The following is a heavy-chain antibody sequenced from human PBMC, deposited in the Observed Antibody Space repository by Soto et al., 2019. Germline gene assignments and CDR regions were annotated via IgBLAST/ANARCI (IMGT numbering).Heavy chain of an antibody. CDR3: ARGKYCSGGSCERFDP. CDR2: IYHSGTA. J-gene: IGHJ5*02. Sequence: QVQLQESGPGLVQPSATLSLTCTVSDGSISTYFWTWIRQPPGKGLEWIGHIYHSGTADYNPSLKSRVAMSVDTSKNQFSLNLTSVTAADTATYYCARGKYCSGGSCERFDPWGQGALVTVSS. D-gene: IGHD2-15*01. CDR1: DGSISTYF. V-gene: IGHV4-59*01.